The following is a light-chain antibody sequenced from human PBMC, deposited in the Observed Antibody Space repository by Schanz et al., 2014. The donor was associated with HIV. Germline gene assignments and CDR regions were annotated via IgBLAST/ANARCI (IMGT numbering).Light chain of an antibody. V-gene: IGLV1-44*01. CDR3: HSFDNSLSGVV. CDR2: NND. J-gene: IGLJ3*02. Sequence: QSLLTQPPSVSGTPGQSVTISCSGSRSTLARTPVDWYQHLPGTAPRLLIRNNDVRPSGVTDRFSGSKSGSSASLAITGLEAEDEADYYCHSFDNSLSGVVFGGGTKVTVL. CDR1: RSTLARTP.